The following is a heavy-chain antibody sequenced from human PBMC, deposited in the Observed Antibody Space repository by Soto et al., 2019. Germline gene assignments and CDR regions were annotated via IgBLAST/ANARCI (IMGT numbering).Heavy chain of an antibody. J-gene: IGHJ5*02. CDR1: GYTFTSYA. V-gene: IGHV1-3*01. CDR3: ASELAALNWFDP. D-gene: IGHD1-1*01. CDR2: INAGNGNT. Sequence: GASVKVSCKASGYTFTSYAMHWVRQAPGQRLEWMGWINAGNGNTKYSQKFQGRVTITRDNAKNSLYLQMNSLRDEDTAVYYCASELAALNWFDPWGQGTLVTVSS.